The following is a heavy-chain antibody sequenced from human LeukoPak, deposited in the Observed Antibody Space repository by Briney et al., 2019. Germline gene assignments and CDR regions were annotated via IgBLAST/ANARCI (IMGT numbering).Heavy chain of an antibody. J-gene: IGHJ4*02. V-gene: IGHV3-53*01. CDR1: GFTFRSNW. CDR2: IYSGGST. CDR3: ARVGGGATMHGVFY. Sequence: GGSLRLSCVGSGFTFRSNWMHWVRQAPGKGLEWVSVIYSGGSTYYADSVKGRFTISRDNSKNTLYLQMNSLRAEDTAVYYCARVGGGATMHGVFYWGQGTLVTVSS. D-gene: IGHD1-26*01.